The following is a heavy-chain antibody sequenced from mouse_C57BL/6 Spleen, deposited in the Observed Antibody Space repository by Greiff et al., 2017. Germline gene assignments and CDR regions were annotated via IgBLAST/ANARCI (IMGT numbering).Heavy chain of an antibody. V-gene: IGHV5-12*01. J-gene: IGHJ3*01. CDR3: ARHRGLCRFAC. CDR2: ISNGGGCT. Sequence: DVMLVESGGGLVQPGGSLKLSCAASGFTFSDYYMSWVRQTPEQRLEWVAYISNGGGCTYYPDTVKGRFTFSIDNAKNTLYLQMSRLKSENTATYYCARHRGLCRFACWGKGTLVTVSA. CDR1: GFTFSDYY. D-gene: IGHD3-3*01.